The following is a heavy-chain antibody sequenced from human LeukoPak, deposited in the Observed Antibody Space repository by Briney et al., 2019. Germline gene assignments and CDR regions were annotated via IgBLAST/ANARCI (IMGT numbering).Heavy chain of an antibody. CDR2: IRDSGSST. D-gene: IGHD6-13*01. CDR1: GFTFSSYA. Sequence: GGALRLSCAASGFTFSSYAMSWVRQAPGKGLEWVSAIRDSGSSTHYADSVKGRFTTSRDNSKNTLYLQMNSLRAEDTAVYYCARDSLYSSSWRTFDYWGQGTLVTVSS. V-gene: IGHV3-23*01. J-gene: IGHJ4*02. CDR3: ARDSLYSSSWRTFDY.